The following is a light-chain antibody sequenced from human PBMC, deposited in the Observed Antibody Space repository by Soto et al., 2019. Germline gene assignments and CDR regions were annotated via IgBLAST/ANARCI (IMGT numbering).Light chain of an antibody. CDR1: QSVTSTY. J-gene: IGKJ5*01. Sequence: EIVLTQSPGTLSLSPGDRATLSCKASQSVTSTYLAWYRQKPGQAPRLLIHGASSRATGIPDRFSGSGSGTDFTLTISRLEPEDFAVYSCQQYGSSPSITFGQGTRL. V-gene: IGKV3-20*01. CDR2: GAS. CDR3: QQYGSSPSIT.